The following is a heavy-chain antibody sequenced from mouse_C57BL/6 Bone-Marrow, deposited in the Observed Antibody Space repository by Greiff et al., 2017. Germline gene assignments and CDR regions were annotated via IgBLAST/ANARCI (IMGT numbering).Heavy chain of an antibody. D-gene: IGHD1-1*01. CDR1: GFSLTSYG. Sequence: VKLVESGPGLVAPSQSLSITCTASGFSLTSYGVDWVRQPPGKGLEWLGVIWGGGSTNYNSAHMSRLSISKDNSKSQVFLKMNSLHTDDTAMYYCASHYCGSSGAWVAYWGQGTLVTVSA. J-gene: IGHJ3*01. CDR2: IWGGGST. CDR3: ASHYCGSSGAWVAY. V-gene: IGHV2-9*01.